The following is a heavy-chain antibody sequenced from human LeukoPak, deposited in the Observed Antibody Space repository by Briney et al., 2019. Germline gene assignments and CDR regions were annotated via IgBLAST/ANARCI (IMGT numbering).Heavy chain of an antibody. V-gene: IGHV3-48*03. J-gene: IGHJ4*02. CDR3: ARAAYMVRGVIITPPFDY. D-gene: IGHD3-10*01. Sequence: PGGSLRLSCAASGFTFTGYEMNWLRKAPGKGLEWVSSISSTGSTMYYADSVKGRFTISRDNAKNSLYLQMNSLRAEDTSVYYCARAAYMVRGVIITPPFDYWGQGALVTVSS. CDR2: ISSTGSTM. CDR1: GFTFTGYE.